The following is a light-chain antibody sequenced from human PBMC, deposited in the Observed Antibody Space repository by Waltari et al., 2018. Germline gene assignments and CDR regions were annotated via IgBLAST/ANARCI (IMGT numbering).Light chain of an antibody. CDR1: QTTSNY. CDR2: TTS. J-gene: IGKJ1*01. V-gene: IGKV1-39*01. CDR3: QQSYSSPRT. Sequence: IQMTQSPSSLSASVGDRVTITCRASQTTSNYLNWYQQKPGKAPKLLIYTTSTLQSGVPSRFSGSGSGTDFTLTISSLQPEDFATYYCQQSYSSPRTFGQGTKVEIK.